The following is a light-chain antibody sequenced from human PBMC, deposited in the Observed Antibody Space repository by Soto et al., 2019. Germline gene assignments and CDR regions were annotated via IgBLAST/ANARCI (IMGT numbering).Light chain of an antibody. J-gene: IGKJ3*01. Sequence: IQLTQSPSSPSASVGDTVTITCRASQAIGSYFAWYQQRPGTAPKLLIYSASTLHSGVPSRFSGSGSGTDFTLTISSLQPEDFATYYCQQVDSYPRTFGPGTTVEI. CDR2: SAS. V-gene: IGKV1-9*01. CDR3: QQVDSYPRT. CDR1: QAIGSY.